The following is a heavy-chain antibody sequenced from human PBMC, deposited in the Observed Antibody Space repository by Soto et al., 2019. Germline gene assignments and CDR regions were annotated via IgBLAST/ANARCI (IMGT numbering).Heavy chain of an antibody. CDR3: ARDGDGRMPTNPYYNNGMDV. CDR1: GGSLGSYY. Sequence: QVHLQESGPGLVEASETLSLTCTVSGGSLGSYYWSWIRQPPGKGLEWIGYVFYTGRANYNASLKRRVSISLDTSNYQISLKLSSVTAADTPVYYCARDGDGRMPTNPYYNNGMDVWGPGTTVTVSS. D-gene: IGHD3-22*01. V-gene: IGHV4-59*01. CDR2: VFYTGRA. J-gene: IGHJ6*02.